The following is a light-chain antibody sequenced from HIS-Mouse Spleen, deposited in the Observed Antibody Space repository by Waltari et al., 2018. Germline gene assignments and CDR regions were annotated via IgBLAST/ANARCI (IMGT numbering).Light chain of an antibody. Sequence: QSALTQPASVSGSPGQSITISCTGTSSDVGGYNYVSWSQQHPGKAPKLMSYDVSNRPSGVSNRFSGSQSGNTASLTISGLQAEDEADYYCSSYTSSSTYVFGTGTKVTVL. V-gene: IGLV2-14*03. CDR1: SSDVGGYNY. CDR2: DVS. J-gene: IGLJ1*01. CDR3: SSYTSSSTYV.